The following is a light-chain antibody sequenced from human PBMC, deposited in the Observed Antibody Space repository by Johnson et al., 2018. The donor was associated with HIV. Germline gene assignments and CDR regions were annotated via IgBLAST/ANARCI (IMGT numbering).Light chain of an antibody. V-gene: IGLV1-44*01. CDR3: GTWDKSLNTGAV. Sequence: QYVLTQPPSASGTPGQRVTISCSGSSSNIGSNTVNWYQQLPGTAPKLLIYRNNQRPSGVPDRFSGSKSGTSATLGIAGLQTGDEADYYCGTWDKSLNTGAVFGTGTKVTVL. CDR2: RNN. J-gene: IGLJ1*01. CDR1: SSNIGSNT.